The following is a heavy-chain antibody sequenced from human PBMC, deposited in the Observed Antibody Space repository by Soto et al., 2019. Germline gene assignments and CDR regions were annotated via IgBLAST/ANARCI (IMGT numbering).Heavy chain of an antibody. D-gene: IGHD4-4*01. J-gene: IGHJ4*02. CDR3: AAYRGALYFDF. Sequence: SETLSLTCIVSGRSMSSNYWSWLRQSTDKGLEWLGYVFYGGTAYNPSLGGRVSMSVQTSKSQFSLTLSSVTAAGTAVYYCAAYRGALYFDFWGQGIQVTVSA. CDR1: GRSMSSNY. V-gene: IGHV4-59*03. CDR2: VFYGGT.